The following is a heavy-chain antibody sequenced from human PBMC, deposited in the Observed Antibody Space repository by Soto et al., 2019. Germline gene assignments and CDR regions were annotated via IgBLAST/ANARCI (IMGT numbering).Heavy chain of an antibody. CDR1: GFTFSPYN. J-gene: IGHJ4*02. V-gene: IGHV3-48*01. CDR2: ISSSSSSI. D-gene: IGHD6-13*01. Sequence: GGSLRLSCVASGFTFSPYNMNWVRQAPGKGLEWISYISSSSSSIYYADSVKGRFTISRDNAKNLLYLQMNSLRADDTAVYYCARRAAVGLKPYYFDYWGQGTLVTVSS. CDR3: ARRAAVGLKPYYFDY.